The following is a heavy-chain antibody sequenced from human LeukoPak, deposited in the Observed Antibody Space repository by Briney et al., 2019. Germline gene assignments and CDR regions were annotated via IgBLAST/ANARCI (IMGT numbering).Heavy chain of an antibody. CDR2: ISGSGHTT. D-gene: IGHD3-9*01. V-gene: IGHV3-23*01. CDR1: GFTFTSSA. Sequence: GGSLRLSCAASGFTFTSSAMSWVRQAPGKGLEWVSVISGSGHTTDYADSVKGRFTVSRDNSKNTLCLQMNSLRAEDTAVYFCAKEPHILTGYYTDYFDSWGQGTLVTVSS. CDR3: AKEPHILTGYYTDYFDS. J-gene: IGHJ4*02.